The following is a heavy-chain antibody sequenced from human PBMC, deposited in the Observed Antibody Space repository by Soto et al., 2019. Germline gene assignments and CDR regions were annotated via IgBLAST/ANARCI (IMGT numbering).Heavy chain of an antibody. V-gene: IGHV3-53*01. Sequence: DVQVVKSGGGLIQPGGSLRLSCAASGITATNGHMSWVRQAPGKGLEWVSVIYSDDNTYYADSVKGRFTISRDTSKNTVYLQMNSLRAEDTDVYYCARDWNGDKYFDFWDQGSLVTVSS. CDR1: GITATNGH. D-gene: IGHD4-17*01. J-gene: IGHJ4*02. CDR2: IYSDDNT. CDR3: ARDWNGDKYFDF.